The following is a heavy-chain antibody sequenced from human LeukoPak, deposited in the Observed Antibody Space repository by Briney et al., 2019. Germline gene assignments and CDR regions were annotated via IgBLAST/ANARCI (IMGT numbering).Heavy chain of an antibody. CDR3: ARASYSSGWYGYWDY. V-gene: IGHV4-61*02. D-gene: IGHD6-19*01. CDR2: MYTSGST. CDR1: GGSISSGSYY. J-gene: IGHJ4*02. Sequence: SETLSLTCTVSGGSISSGSYYWSWIRQPAGKGLEWIGRMYTSGSTNYNPSLKSRVTISVDTSKNQFSLKLTSVTAADTAVYYCARASYSSGWYGYWDYWGQGTLVTVSS.